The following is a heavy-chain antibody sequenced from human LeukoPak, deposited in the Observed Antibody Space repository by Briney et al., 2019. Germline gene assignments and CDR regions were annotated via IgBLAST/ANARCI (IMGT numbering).Heavy chain of an antibody. D-gene: IGHD1-7*01. CDR3: ATAGNYRFDY. V-gene: IGHV3-23*01. Sequence: PGGSLRLSCAASGFTFSSYAMSWVRQAPGKGLEWVSATSGSGGSTYYADSVKGRFTISRDNSKNTLYLQMNSLRVEDTALYFCATAGNYRFDYWGQGTLVTVSS. CDR2: TSGSGGST. J-gene: IGHJ4*02. CDR1: GFTFSSYA.